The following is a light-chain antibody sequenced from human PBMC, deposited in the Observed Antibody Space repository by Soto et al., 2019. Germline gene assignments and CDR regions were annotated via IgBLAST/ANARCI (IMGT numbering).Light chain of an antibody. V-gene: IGLV6-57*01. CDR1: SDSIASNY. CDR2: EDN. J-gene: IGLJ3*02. Sequence: NFMLTQPHSVSESPGKTVIISCARSSDSIASNYVQWYQQRPGSSPTTVIYEDNQRPSGVPDRFSGSIDSSSNSASLTISGLETEDEADYYCQSYDATNQVFGGGTKLTVL. CDR3: QSYDATNQV.